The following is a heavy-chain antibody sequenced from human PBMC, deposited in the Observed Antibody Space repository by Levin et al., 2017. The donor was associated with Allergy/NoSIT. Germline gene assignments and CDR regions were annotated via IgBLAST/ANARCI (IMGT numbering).Heavy chain of an antibody. CDR3: ATVGVYGMDV. V-gene: IGHV5-51*01. Sequence: GESLKISCMGSGYRFTDYWTGWVRQMPGKGLEWMGIVYPGDSDTRYSPSFQGQVTISADKSISTAYLQGRSLKASDTAIYYCATVGVYGMDVWGQGTTVTVSS. CDR1: GYRFTDYW. CDR2: VYPGDSDT. D-gene: IGHD1-26*01. J-gene: IGHJ6*02.